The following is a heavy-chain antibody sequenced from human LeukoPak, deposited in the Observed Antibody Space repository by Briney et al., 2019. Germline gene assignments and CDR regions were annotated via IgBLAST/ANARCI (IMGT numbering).Heavy chain of an antibody. CDR1: GGSISSGSYY. J-gene: IGHJ4*02. D-gene: IGHD4-17*01. CDR2: IYTSGST. Sequence: SETLSLTXTVSGGSISSGSYYWSWIRQPAGKGLEWIGRIYTSGSTNYNPSLKSRVTISVDTSKNQFSLKLSSVTAADTAVYYCARRIYGDYFDYWGQGTLVTVSS. V-gene: IGHV4-61*02. CDR3: ARRIYGDYFDY.